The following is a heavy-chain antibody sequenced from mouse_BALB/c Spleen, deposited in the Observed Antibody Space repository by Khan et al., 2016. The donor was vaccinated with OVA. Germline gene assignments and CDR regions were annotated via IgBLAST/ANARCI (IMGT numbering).Heavy chain of an antibody. J-gene: IGHJ3*01. D-gene: IGHD1-1*01. V-gene: IGHV1-77*01. Sequence: QVQLQQSGPELVKPGASVKMSCKASGYTFTDYVINWVKQRTGQGLEWIGDIYPGSGSTYYNEKFKGKAKLTADKSSKTAYMQLSSLTFEDSAVYFCARGGYSVFAYWGQGTLVTVSA. CDR2: IYPGSGST. CDR1: GYTFTDYV. CDR3: ARGGYSVFAY.